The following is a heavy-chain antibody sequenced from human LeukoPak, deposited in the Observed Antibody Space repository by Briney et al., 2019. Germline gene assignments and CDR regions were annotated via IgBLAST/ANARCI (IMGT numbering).Heavy chain of an antibody. D-gene: IGHD6-6*01. CDR3: ARHSTSSIAARGHFDY. Sequence: SETLSLTCTVSGGPTSSYFWSWIRPPPGKGLGWIGYIDCSGSTNYNASLKSRVTISVDTSKNQFSRKLSSVTAANTAVYYCARHSTSSIAARGHFDYWGQGTLVTVSS. J-gene: IGHJ4*02. CDR1: GGPTSSYF. CDR2: IDCSGST. V-gene: IGHV4-59*08.